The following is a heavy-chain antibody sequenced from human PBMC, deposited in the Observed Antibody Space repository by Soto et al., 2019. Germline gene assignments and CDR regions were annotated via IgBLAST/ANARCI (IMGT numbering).Heavy chain of an antibody. V-gene: IGHV3-15*07. Sequence: GGSLRLSCAASGFTFSNAWINWVRQAPGKGLEWVGRVKSKNDGGTTDFAAPVKGRFAISRDDSKNMVYLEMNSLQTEDTAIYYCTTDSYIASIIVRFDYWGHGTLVTVSS. D-gene: IGHD2-21*01. CDR1: GFTFSNAW. CDR2: VKSKNDGGTT. J-gene: IGHJ4*01. CDR3: TTDSYIASIIVRFDY.